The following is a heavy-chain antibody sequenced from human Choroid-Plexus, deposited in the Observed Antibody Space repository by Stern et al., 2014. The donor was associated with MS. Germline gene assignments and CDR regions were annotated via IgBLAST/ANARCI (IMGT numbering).Heavy chain of an antibody. CDR3: AKDRQYSTYFFDH. CDR2: VSYDGSNK. D-gene: IGHD2/OR15-2a*01. CDR1: GFTLGSCA. J-gene: IGHJ5*02. Sequence: DQLVESGGGVVQPGRPLRLSCVASGFTLGSCAMHWVRQAPGKGLEWVAGVSYDGSNKYYADSVKGRFTISRDNSQNTLYMQMSSLRPEDTAVYYCAKDRQYSTYFFDHWGQGSLVTVSS. V-gene: IGHV3-30*18.